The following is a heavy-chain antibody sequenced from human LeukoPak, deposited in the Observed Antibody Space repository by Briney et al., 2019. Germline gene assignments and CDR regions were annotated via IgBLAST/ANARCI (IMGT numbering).Heavy chain of an antibody. CDR3: AKGGGVIGRSYYFDY. D-gene: IGHD2-8*02. CDR1: GFPFSTYG. CDR2: ISNDGNNK. V-gene: IGHV3-30*18. J-gene: IGHJ4*02. Sequence: GGSLRLSCAASGFPFSTYGMHWVRQAPGKGLEWVAAISNDGNNKFYADSVKGRFTISRDNPKNTMNLQMNSLRAEDTAVYYCAKGGGVIGRSYYFDYWGQGTLVTVSS.